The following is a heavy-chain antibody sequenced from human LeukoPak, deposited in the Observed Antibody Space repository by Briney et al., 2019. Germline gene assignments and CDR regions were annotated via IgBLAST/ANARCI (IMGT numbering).Heavy chain of an antibody. D-gene: IGHD6-13*01. V-gene: IGHV5-51*01. Sequence: GESLKISCQGSGYNFASYWIAWVRQMPGKGLEWMGIIYPGDSDTRYSPSFEGQVTISADKSISTAYLEWSSLKASDTAMYFCARDRSSSWHQFDNCGQGTLVTVSS. CDR3: ARDRSSSWHQFDN. J-gene: IGHJ4*02. CDR2: IYPGDSDT. CDR1: GYNFASYW.